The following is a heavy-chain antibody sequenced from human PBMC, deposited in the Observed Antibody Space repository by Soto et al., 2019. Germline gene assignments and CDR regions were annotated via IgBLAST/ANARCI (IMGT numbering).Heavy chain of an antibody. J-gene: IGHJ4*02. V-gene: IGHV3-48*02. CDR1: GFTFSSYS. CDR3: ANGCGGTCYSRIHY. Sequence: EVQLVESGGGLVQPGGSLRLSCAASGFTFSSYSMNWVRQAPGKGLEWISYISYSSSSIQYADSVKGRFTISRDNAKNSLYLQMSSLRDEDTAVYYCANGCGGTCYSRIHYWGQGTLVTVSS. CDR2: ISYSSSSI. D-gene: IGHD2-15*01.